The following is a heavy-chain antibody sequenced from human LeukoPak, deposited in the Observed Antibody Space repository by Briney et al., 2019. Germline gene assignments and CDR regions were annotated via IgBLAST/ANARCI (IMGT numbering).Heavy chain of an antibody. CDR2: INPNSGDT. J-gene: IGHJ4*02. V-gene: IGHV1-2*02. Sequence: ASVKVSCKASGYTFTSYYMHWVRQAPGQGLEWMGWINPNSGDTNYAQKFQGRVTMTRDTSISAAYMELSRLRSDDTAVYYCAREGKFDHWGQGTLVTVSS. CDR3: AREGKFDH. D-gene: IGHD3-10*01. CDR1: GYTFTSYY.